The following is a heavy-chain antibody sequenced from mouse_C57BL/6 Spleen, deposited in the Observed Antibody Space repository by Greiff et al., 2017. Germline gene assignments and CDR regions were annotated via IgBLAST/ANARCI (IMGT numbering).Heavy chain of an antibody. J-gene: IGHJ2*01. Sequence: QVQLQQSGAELVRPGASVTLSCKASGYTFTDYEMHWVKQTPVHGLEWIGAIDPETGGTAYNQKFKGKAILTADNSSSTAYMELRSLTAEDSAVYYCTRSFITTWSYFDYWGQGTTLTGSS. CDR1: GYTFTDYE. D-gene: IGHD1-1*01. CDR2: IDPETGGT. V-gene: IGHV1-15*01. CDR3: TRSFITTWSYFDY.